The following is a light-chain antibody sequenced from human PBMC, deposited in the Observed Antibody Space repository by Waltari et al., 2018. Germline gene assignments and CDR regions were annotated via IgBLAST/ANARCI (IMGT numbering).Light chain of an antibody. V-gene: IGKV3-15*01. Sequence: IVMTQSPATLSLSAGARAALSCTASQSIGNNVAWYQQRPGQAPRLLLYAASTGATGVPSRFSGSGSGTEFSLAISSLQSDDFGVYYCHQYNDRPWTFGQGTRVEF. J-gene: IGKJ1*01. CDR3: HQYNDRPWT. CDR2: AAS. CDR1: QSIGNN.